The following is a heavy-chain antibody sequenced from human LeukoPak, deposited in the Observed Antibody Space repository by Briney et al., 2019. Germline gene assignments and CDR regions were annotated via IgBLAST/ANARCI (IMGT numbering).Heavy chain of an antibody. CDR1: GGSISSGGYY. Sequence: SQTLSLTCTVSGGSISSGGYYWSWIRQHPGKGLEWIGHIYYSGSTYYNPSLKSRVTISVDTSKNQFSLKLSSVSAADTAVYYCASTLGAVVVPAARPHWYFDLWGRGTLVTVSS. CDR2: IYYSGST. CDR3: ASTLGAVVVPAARPHWYFDL. J-gene: IGHJ2*01. V-gene: IGHV4-31*03. D-gene: IGHD2-2*01.